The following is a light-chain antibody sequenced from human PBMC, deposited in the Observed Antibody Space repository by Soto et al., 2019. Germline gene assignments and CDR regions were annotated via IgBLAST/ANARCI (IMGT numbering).Light chain of an antibody. J-gene: IGKJ1*01. CDR1: QSVSSN. CDR2: GAS. Sequence: TKSPSTLSVSPGERATLSCRASQSVSSNLAWYQQTPGQAPRLLIYGASTRATGIPARFSGSGSGTDFTLTVSRLEPEDFAVYYCQQYGSSPWTFGQGTKVDI. V-gene: IGKV3-20*01. CDR3: QQYGSSPWT.